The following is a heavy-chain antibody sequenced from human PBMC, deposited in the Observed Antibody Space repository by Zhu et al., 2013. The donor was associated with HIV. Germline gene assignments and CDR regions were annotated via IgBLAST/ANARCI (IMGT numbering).Heavy chain of an antibody. Sequence: QVQLVQSGAEVKKPGSSVKVSCKASGGTFSSYAISWVRQVTGQGLEWMGRMKTNSGNTGYAKKFQGRVTFTRNTSIDTAYMELSSLTSEDTAVYYCARGVAGTTDAFDIWGQGTMVTVS. V-gene: IGHV1-8*03. CDR2: MKTNSGNT. J-gene: IGHJ3*02. CDR3: ARGVAGTTDAFDI. D-gene: IGHD6-19*01. CDR1: GGTFSSYA.